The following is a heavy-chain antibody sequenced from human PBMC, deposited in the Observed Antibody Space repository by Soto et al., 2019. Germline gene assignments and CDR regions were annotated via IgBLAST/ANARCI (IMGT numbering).Heavy chain of an antibody. J-gene: IGHJ4*02. CDR1: GGSVSSSSCY. Sequence: SETLSLTCTVSGGSVSSSSCYWGWFRQPPGKGLEWIGSIYYSGSTYYNPSLKSRVTISVDTSKNQFSLKLSSVTAADTAVYYCARGLAVAENFEFWGQGTLVTVS. CDR3: ARGLAVAENFEF. CDR2: IYYSGST. D-gene: IGHD6-19*01. V-gene: IGHV4-39*01.